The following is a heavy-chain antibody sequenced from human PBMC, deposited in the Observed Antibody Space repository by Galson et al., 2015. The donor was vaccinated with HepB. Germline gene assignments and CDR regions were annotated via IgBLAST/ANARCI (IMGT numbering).Heavy chain of an antibody. Sequence: SLRLSCAASGFTFNNAWMSWVRQAPGKGLEWVGCIKSKTDGGTTDYAAPVKGRFSISRDDSKNILYLQMNSLKTDDTAVYYCTTDRTFSSVYYVNYYYYAMHVWGQGTTVTVSS. V-gene: IGHV3-15*01. J-gene: IGHJ6*02. CDR3: TTDRTFSSVYYVNYYYYAMHV. CDR2: IKSKTDGGTT. CDR1: GFTFNNAW. D-gene: IGHD6-25*01.